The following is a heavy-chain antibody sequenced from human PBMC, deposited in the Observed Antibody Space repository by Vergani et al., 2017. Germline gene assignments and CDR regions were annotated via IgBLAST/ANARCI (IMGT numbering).Heavy chain of an antibody. CDR3: ARDHYDFWSGFSYYFDY. CDR1: GFTFGSYS. CDR2: ISSSSSYI. V-gene: IGHV3-21*01. D-gene: IGHD3-3*01. J-gene: IGHJ4*02. Sequence: VQLVESGGGLVKPGGSLRLSCAASGFTFGSYSMNWVRQAPGKGLEWVSSISSSSSYIYYADSVKGRFTISRDNAKNSLYLQMNSLRAEDTAVYYCARDHYDFWSGFSYYFDYWGQGTLVTVSS.